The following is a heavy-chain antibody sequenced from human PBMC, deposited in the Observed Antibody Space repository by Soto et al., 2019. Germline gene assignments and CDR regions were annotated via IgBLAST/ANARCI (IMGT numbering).Heavy chain of an antibody. CDR3: ARDSAKGGIAVDGMVAVHAFDI. CDR2: IYSGGST. CDR1: GFTVSSNY. J-gene: IGHJ3*02. D-gene: IGHD6-19*01. Sequence: EVQLVESGGGLVQPGGSLRLSCAASGFTVSSNYMSWVRQAPGKGLEWVSVIYSGGSTYYADSVKGRFTISRDNSKNTLYLQMNSLRAEDTAVYYCARDSAKGGIAVDGMVAVHAFDIWGQGTMVTVSS. V-gene: IGHV3-66*01.